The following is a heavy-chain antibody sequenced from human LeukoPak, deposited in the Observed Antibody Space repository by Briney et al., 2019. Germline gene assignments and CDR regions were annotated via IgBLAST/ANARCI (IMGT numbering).Heavy chain of an antibody. CDR1: GFTFSSYS. CDR3: VRGYYDSSGYYGSGY. D-gene: IGHD3-22*01. CDR2: ITTSSSPI. Sequence: PGGSLRLSCAASGFTFSSYSMNWVRQAPGKGLEWVSYITTSSSPIYYADSVKGRFTISRDNARDSLYLQMNSLRDEDTAVYFCVRGYYDSSGYYGSGYWGQGTLVTVSS. J-gene: IGHJ4*02. V-gene: IGHV3-48*02.